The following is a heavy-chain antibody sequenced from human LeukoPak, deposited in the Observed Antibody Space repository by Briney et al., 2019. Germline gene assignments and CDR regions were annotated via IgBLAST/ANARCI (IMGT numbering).Heavy chain of an antibody. CDR3: ARDRYCSGGSCYLGWFDP. Sequence: SETLSLTCAVYGGSFSGYYWSSIRQPPGKGLEWIGEINHSGSTNYNPSLKSRVTISVDASKNLFALKLSSVTAADTAVYYCARDRYCSGGSCYLGWFDPWGLGTLVTVSS. D-gene: IGHD2-15*01. CDR1: GGSFSGYY. V-gene: IGHV4-34*01. CDR2: INHSGST. J-gene: IGHJ5*02.